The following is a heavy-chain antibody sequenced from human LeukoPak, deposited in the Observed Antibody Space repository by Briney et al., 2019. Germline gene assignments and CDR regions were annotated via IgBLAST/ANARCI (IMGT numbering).Heavy chain of an antibody. CDR2: VNESGST. CDR3: ARGLYGGNSEFDEFDY. J-gene: IGHJ4*02. D-gene: IGHD4-23*01. V-gene: IGHV4-34*09. Sequence: SETLSLTCAVYGESLSGYYWSWIRQPPGKGLEWIGEVNESGSTYYNPSLKSRVTISVDTSKNQFSLKLSSVTAADTAVYYCARGLYGGNSEFDEFDYWGQGTLVTVSS. CDR1: GESLSGYY.